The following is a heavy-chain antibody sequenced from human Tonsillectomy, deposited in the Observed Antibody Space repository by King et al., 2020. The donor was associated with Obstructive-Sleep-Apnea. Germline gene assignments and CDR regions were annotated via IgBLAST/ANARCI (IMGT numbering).Heavy chain of an antibody. CDR2: IIPTLELA. Sequence: QLVQSGAEVKKPGSSVKVSCKASGVTFSSYTYNWVRQAPGQGLEWLGGIIPTLELANYAQKLQGRVTIIADKSTSTAYMDLSSLRSEDTAIYYCAIGQQNPFDYWGQGTLVTVSS. J-gene: IGHJ4*02. D-gene: IGHD6-13*01. V-gene: IGHV1-69*02. CDR1: GVTFSSYT. CDR3: AIGQQNPFDY.